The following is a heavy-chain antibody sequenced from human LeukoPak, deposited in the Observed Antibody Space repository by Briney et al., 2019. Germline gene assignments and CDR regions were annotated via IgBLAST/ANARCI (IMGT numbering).Heavy chain of an antibody. CDR2: IYHSGST. D-gene: IGHD3-10*01. V-gene: IGHV4-30-2*01. CDR3: ARARDGSGSYLDY. CDR1: GGSISSGGYS. J-gene: IGHJ4*02. Sequence: PSQTLSLTCAVSGGSISSGGYSWSWIRQPPGKGLEWIGYIYHSGSTYYNPSLKSRVTISVDRSKNQFSLKLSSVTAADTAVYYCARARDGSGSYLDYWGQGTLVTVSS.